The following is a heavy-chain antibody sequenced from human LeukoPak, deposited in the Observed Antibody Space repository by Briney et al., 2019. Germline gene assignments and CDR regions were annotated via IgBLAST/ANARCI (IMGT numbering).Heavy chain of an antibody. CDR3: ARGDYCSSTSCYRPTDAFDI. V-gene: IGHV5-51*01. CDR2: IYPGDSDT. Sequence: GESLKISCKGSGYSSTSYWIGWVRQMPGKGLEWMGIIYPGDSDTRYSPSFQGQVTISADKSISTAYLQWSSLKASDTAMYYCARGDYCSSTSCYRPTDAFDIWGQGTMVTVSS. J-gene: IGHJ3*02. D-gene: IGHD2-2*02. CDR1: GYSSTSYW.